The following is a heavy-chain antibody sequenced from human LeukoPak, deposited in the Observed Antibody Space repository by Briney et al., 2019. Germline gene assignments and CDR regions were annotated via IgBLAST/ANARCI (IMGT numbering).Heavy chain of an antibody. CDR2: IKYDGSDK. J-gene: IGHJ4*02. D-gene: IGHD6-19*01. Sequence: GGSLRPSCTASGFTFSDYWMSWVRQAPGKGLEWVANIKYDGSDKYYLDSIRGRFTITRDDAKNSLYLQMNGLTAEDTAIYYCARVGVAGFDYWGQGTLVTVSS. V-gene: IGHV3-7*03. CDR1: GFTFSDYW. CDR3: ARVGVAGFDY.